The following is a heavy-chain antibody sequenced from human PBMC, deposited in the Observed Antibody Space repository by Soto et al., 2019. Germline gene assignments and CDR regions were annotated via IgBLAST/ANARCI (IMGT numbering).Heavy chain of an antibody. CDR1: GGTFSSYA. J-gene: IGHJ6*02. Sequence: QVQLVQSGAEVKKPGSSVKVSCKASGGTFSSYAISWVRQAPGRGLEWMGGIIPIFGTANYAQKFQGRVTITADESTRTAYMELSSLRSEDTAVYYCARLGKYYDFWSGYTDYYYYYGMDVWGQGTTVTVSS. CDR3: ARLGKYYDFWSGYTDYYYYYGMDV. CDR2: IIPIFGTA. D-gene: IGHD3-3*01. V-gene: IGHV1-69*01.